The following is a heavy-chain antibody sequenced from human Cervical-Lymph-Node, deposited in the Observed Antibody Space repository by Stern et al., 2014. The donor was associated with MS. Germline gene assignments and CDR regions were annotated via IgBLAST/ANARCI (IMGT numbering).Heavy chain of an antibody. Sequence: VQLEGSGGGAVQPGRSLRLSCAGSGFTFSNYGMHWVRQAPGKGLAWVAVISYDGSNRYYADSVKGRFTISRDNSKSTLYLQMNGLRAEDTAVYYCAKDYGMVRGVQGDWFDPWGQGSLVTVSS. CDR2: ISYDGSNR. CDR3: AKDYGMVRGVQGDWFDP. J-gene: IGHJ5*02. D-gene: IGHD3-10*01. V-gene: IGHV3-30*18. CDR1: GFTFSNYG.